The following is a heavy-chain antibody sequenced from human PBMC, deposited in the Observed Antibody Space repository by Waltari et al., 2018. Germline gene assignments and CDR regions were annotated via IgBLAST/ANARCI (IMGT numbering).Heavy chain of an antibody. CDR2: IYASGDT. J-gene: IGHJ4*02. D-gene: IGHD2-15*01. CDR1: GGSISRYY. V-gene: IGHV4-4*07. CDR3: ARHNLKNSGGWSGGY. Sequence: QVQLQESGPGLVKPSETLSLICTVSGGSISRYYWSWIRRPAGKGLEWIGRIYASGDTNYNPSLKSRVTMSVDTSKNQFSLKLTSVTAADTAVYYCARHNLKNSGGWSGGYWGQGTLVIVSS.